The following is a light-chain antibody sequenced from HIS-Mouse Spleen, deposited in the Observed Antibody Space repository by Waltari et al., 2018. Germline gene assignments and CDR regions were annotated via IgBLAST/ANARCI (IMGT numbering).Light chain of an antibody. Sequence: QSALTQPASVSGSPGQSITISCTGTSSDVGGYNYVSWYQQHPGKAPKLIIYDVSNRPSGISNRFSGFKSGNTASLTISWLQAEDEADYYCSSYTSSSTWVFGGGTKLTVL. CDR1: SSDVGGYNY. J-gene: IGLJ3*02. CDR2: DVS. V-gene: IGLV2-14*03. CDR3: SSYTSSSTWV.